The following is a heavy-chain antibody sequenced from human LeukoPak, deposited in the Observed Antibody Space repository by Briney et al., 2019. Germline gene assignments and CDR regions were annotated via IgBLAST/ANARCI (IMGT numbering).Heavy chain of an antibody. D-gene: IGHD6-19*01. CDR3: VRGGSSGWVNWFDP. V-gene: IGHV4-39*07. CDR2: INYSGST. Sequence: SETLSLTCTVSGGSISSSSYYWGWVRQPPGKGLEWVGSINYSGSTYYNPSLESRVTISVDTSKNQFSLKLKSVTAADTAVYYCVRGGSSGWVNWFDPWGQGTLVTVSS. J-gene: IGHJ5*02. CDR1: GGSISSSSYY.